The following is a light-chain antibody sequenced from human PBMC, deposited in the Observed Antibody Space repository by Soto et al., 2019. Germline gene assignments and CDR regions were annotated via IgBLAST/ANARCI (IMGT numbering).Light chain of an antibody. CDR2: KAS. J-gene: IGKJ1*01. CDR1: QSISSW. Sequence: DLQTTHFPSTLYASIGDRVSITFRASQSISSWLAWYQQKPGKAPQLLIYKASTLQSGVPSRFSGSGSGTEFTLTISSLQPDDFATYYCQQYVTAFRTFGQGTKVDIK. V-gene: IGKV1-5*03. CDR3: QQYVTAFRT.